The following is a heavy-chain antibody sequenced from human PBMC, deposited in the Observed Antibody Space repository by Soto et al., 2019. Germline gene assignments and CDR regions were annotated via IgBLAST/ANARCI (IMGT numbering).Heavy chain of an antibody. Sequence: PGGSLRLSCAASGFTFTAYAMSWVRQAPGKGLEWVSTISNSGDDTYYADSVKGRVTISRDNSKDTVFLQMNSLRGEDTAVYYCARERGIAAAGTNGMDVWGQGTTVTVSS. V-gene: IGHV3-23*01. J-gene: IGHJ6*02. CDR2: ISNSGDDT. D-gene: IGHD6-13*01. CDR3: ARERGIAAAGTNGMDV. CDR1: GFTFTAYA.